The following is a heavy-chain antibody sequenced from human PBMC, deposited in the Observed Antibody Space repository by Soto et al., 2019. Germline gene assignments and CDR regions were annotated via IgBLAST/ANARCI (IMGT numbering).Heavy chain of an antibody. V-gene: IGHV1-69*08. D-gene: IGHD2-2*01. J-gene: IGHJ6*03. CDR3: ARERRKTKTYTSLSVYYYMDV. Sequence: QVQLVQSGAEVKKPGSSVKVSCKASGGTFSSYTISWVRQAPGQGLEWMGRIIPILGIANYAQKFQGRVTITAHKSTSTSYMKLSSLRSEDKAVYYCARERRKTKTYTSLSVYYYMDVWGKGTTLTVS. CDR2: IIPILGIA. CDR1: GGTFSSYT.